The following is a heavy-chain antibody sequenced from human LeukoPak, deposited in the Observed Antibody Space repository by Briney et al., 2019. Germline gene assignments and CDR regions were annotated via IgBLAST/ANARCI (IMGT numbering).Heavy chain of an antibody. Sequence: SVKVSCKASGYTFTGYYMHWVRQAPGQGLEWMGRIIPILGIANYAQKFQGRVTITADKSTSTAYMELSSLRSEDTAVYYRAREGYAPGGYFDYWGQGTLVTVSS. V-gene: IGHV1-69*04. CDR2: IIPILGIA. D-gene: IGHD5-12*01. J-gene: IGHJ4*02. CDR1: GYTFTGYY. CDR3: AREGYAPGGYFDY.